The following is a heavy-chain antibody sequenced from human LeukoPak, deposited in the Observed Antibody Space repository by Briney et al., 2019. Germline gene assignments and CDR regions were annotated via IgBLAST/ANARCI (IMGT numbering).Heavy chain of an antibody. CDR2: ISDGGGNT. V-gene: IGHV3-23*01. J-gene: IGHJ6*02. D-gene: IGHD2-2*02. CDR3: ATKLLYPLDV. CDR1: GFTFSSYA. Sequence: GGSLRLSCAASGFTFSSYAMSWVRQAPGKGLEWVSAISDGGGNTFYADSVKGRFTISRDNSKNTLYLQMNSLRAEDTAVYYCATKLLYPLDVWGQGTTVTVSS.